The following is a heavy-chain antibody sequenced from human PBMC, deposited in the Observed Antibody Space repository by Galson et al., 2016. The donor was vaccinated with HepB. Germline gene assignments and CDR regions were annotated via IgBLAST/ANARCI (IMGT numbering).Heavy chain of an antibody. D-gene: IGHD3-10*01. J-gene: IGHJ2*01. CDR2: KRFDGSEK. CDR3: ARAVYSDTGGSSRYFDL. V-gene: IGHV3-33*08. CDR1: GFSFDRSG. Sequence: ALRLCCAASGFSFDRSGMHCVRHAPGKGLEWVADKRFDGSEKYYAASVEGRFTISRDNSEKTLFVQLNSLRGDDTAVYYCARAVYSDTGGSSRYFDLWGRGTLVTVSS.